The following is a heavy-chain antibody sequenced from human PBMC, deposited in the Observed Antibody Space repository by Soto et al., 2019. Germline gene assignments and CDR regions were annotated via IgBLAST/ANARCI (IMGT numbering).Heavy chain of an antibody. J-gene: IGHJ6*02. D-gene: IGHD3-22*01. CDR2: IWYEGSNK. Sequence: GGSLRLSCAASGFTFSSYGMHWVRQAPGKGLEWVAAIWYEGSNKYYADSVKGRFTISRDNSKNTLYLQMNSLRAEDTAVYYCARVHYYDSSGYYSELVYYGMDVWGQGTTVTVSS. V-gene: IGHV3-33*01. CDR3: ARVHYYDSSGYYSELVYYGMDV. CDR1: GFTFSSYG.